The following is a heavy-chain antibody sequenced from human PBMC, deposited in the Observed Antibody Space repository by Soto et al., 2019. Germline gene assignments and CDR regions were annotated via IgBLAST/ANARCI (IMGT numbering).Heavy chain of an antibody. J-gene: IGHJ6*02. CDR2: INPSGGST. D-gene: IGHD3-22*01. CDR1: GYTFTIYY. CDR3: AREVITMIVVVIPPGYGMDV. Sequence: ASVKVSCKASGYTFTIYYMHCVVQSPLRWREWMGIINPSGGSTSYAQKFQGRVTMTRDTSTSTVYMELSSLRSEDTAVYYCAREVITMIVVVIPPGYGMDVWGQGTTVTVSS. V-gene: IGHV1-46*01.